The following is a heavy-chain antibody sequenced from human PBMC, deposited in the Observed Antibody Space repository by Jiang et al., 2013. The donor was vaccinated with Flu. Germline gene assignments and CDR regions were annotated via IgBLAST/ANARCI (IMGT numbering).Heavy chain of an antibody. CDR2: ISGSGGST. Sequence: QLLESGGGVVQPGRSLRLSCAASGFTFSSYAMSWVRQAPGKGLEWVSAISGSGGSTYYADSVKGRFTISRDNSKNTLYLQMNSLRAEDTAVYYCAKTPDSSGYSFDNPLDYWGQGTLVTVSS. CDR3: AKTPDSSGYSFDNPLDY. D-gene: IGHD3-22*01. J-gene: IGHJ4*02. CDR1: GFTFSSYA. V-gene: IGHV3-23*01.